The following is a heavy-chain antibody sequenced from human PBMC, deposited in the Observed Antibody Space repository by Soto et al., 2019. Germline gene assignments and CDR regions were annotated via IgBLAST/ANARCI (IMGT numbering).Heavy chain of an antibody. CDR1: GGSFSGYY. J-gene: IGHJ5*02. CDR3: AGKIWYRCFDH. D-gene: IGHD6-13*01. CDR2: INHSGST. Sequence: QVQLQQWGAGLLKPSETLSLTCAVYGGSFSGYYWSWIRQPPGKGLEWIGEINHSGSTNYNPSLKSRVTISVDTSKNQFSLKLSSVTAADTAVYYCAGKIWYRCFDHWGQGTLLTVSS. V-gene: IGHV4-34*01.